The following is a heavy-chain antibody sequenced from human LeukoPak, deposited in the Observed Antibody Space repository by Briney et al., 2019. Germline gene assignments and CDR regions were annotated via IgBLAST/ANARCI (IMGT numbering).Heavy chain of an antibody. J-gene: IGHJ4*02. Sequence: GGSLRLSCAASGFTFSSHGMHGVRQAPGKGLEGVALISNGGTNEYYADSVKGRFTISRDNSRNTLYLQMNSLRAEDTAVYYCAKEGSGSREIDYWGQGTLVTVSS. CDR3: AKEGSGSREIDY. V-gene: IGHV3-30*18. CDR2: ISNGGTNE. D-gene: IGHD3-10*01. CDR1: GFTFSSHG.